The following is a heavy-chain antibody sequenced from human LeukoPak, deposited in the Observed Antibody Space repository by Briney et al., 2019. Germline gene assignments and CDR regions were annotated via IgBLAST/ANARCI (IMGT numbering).Heavy chain of an antibody. J-gene: IGHJ3*02. D-gene: IGHD5-12*01. CDR3: ARPRDGYNPGAFDI. V-gene: IGHV4-34*01. Sequence: SETLSLTCAVYGGSFSGYYWSWIRQPPGKGLEWIGEINHSGSTNYNPSLKSRVTISVDTSKNQFSLKLSSVTAADTAVYYCARPRDGYNPGAFDIWGQGTMVTVSS. CDR1: GGSFSGYY. CDR2: INHSGST.